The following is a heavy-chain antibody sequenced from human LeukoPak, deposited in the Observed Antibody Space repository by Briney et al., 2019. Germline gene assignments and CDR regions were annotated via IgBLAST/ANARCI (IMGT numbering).Heavy chain of an antibody. CDR1: GYTFTGYY. V-gene: IGHV1-2*02. D-gene: IGHD5-12*01. J-gene: IGHJ6*03. Sequence: GASVKVSCKASGYTFTGYYMHWVRQAPGQGLEWMGWINPNSGGTNYAQKFQGRVTITRNTSISTAYMELSSLRSEDTAVYYCARGDSGYGQWRYYYYYYYMDVWGKGTTVTVSS. CDR2: INPNSGGT. CDR3: ARGDSGYGQWRYYYYYYYMDV.